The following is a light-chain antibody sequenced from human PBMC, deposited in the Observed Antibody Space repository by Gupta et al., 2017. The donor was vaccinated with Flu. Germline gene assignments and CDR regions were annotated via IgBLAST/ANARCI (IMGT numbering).Light chain of an antibody. Sequence: EIMMTQSPPTLSVSPGERATLSCRASQSINSNLAWFQHKPGQAPRLLVYDASTRATDIPAKFSGSGSGTEFTLTITSLQSEDFAVYYCQQDHNWPPVTFGQGTKLEIK. V-gene: IGKV3-15*01. J-gene: IGKJ2*01. CDR1: QSINSN. CDR2: DAS. CDR3: QQDHNWPPVT.